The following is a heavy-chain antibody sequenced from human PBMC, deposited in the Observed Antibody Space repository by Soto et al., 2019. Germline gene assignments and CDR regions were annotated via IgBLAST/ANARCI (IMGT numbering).Heavy chain of an antibody. D-gene: IGHD1-7*01. V-gene: IGHV2-5*01. CDR1: SFSLTTIGVG. CDR2: VYWHDYL. CDR3: AREYDWNYA. Sequence: SGPTLGNPTQTLTLTCTVSSFSLTTIGVGVDWIRQSPGKGRELLESVYWHDYLRYNPSLKDSLTSSRDTSKTQVVLKMTNMDPVDTGTYYCAREYDWNYAWGQGILVTVSS. J-gene: IGHJ5*02.